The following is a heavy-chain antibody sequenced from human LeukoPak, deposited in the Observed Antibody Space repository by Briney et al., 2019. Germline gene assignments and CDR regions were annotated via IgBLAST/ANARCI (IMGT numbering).Heavy chain of an antibody. CDR3: AKDGRIAARPGGYYYYYMDV. CDR2: ISWDGGST. CDR1: GFTFDDYA. Sequence: HTGGSLRLSCAASGFTFDDYAMHWVRQAPGKGLEWVSLISWDGGSTYYADSVKGRFTISRDNSKNSLYLQMNSLRAEDTALYYCAKDGRIAARPGGYYYYYMDVWGKGTTVTVSS. D-gene: IGHD6-6*01. V-gene: IGHV3-43D*03. J-gene: IGHJ6*03.